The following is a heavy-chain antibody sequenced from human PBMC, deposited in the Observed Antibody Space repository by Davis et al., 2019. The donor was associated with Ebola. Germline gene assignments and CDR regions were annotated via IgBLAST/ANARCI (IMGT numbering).Heavy chain of an antibody. CDR1: GYTFTSYA. CDR2: INAGNGNT. V-gene: IGHV1-3*01. CDR3: ARDLYCSSTSCDYYYYGMDV. D-gene: IGHD2-2*01. J-gene: IGHJ6*02. Sequence: ASVKVSCKASGYTFTSYAMHWVRQAPGQRLEWMGWINAGNGNTKYSQKFQGRVTITRDTSASTAYMELSSLRSEDTAVYYCARDLYCSSTSCDYYYYGMDVWGQGTTVTVSS.